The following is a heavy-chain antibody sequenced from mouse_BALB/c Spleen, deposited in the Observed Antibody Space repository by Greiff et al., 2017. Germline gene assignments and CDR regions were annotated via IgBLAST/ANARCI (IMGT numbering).Heavy chain of an antibody. CDR1: GFTFSSYA. CDR3: ARLGYRYDIDY. D-gene: IGHD2-14*01. Sequence: EVKLMESGGGLVKPGGSLKLSCAASGFTFSSYAMSWVRQTPEKRLEWVATISSGGSYTYYPDSVKGRFTISRDNAKNTLYLQMSSLRSEDTAMYYCARLGYRYDIDYWGQGTTLTVSS. V-gene: IGHV5-9-3*01. J-gene: IGHJ2*01. CDR2: ISSGGSYT.